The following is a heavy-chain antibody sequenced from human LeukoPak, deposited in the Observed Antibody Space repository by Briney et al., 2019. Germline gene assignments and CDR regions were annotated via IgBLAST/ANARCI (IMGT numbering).Heavy chain of an antibody. V-gene: IGHV1-18*04. CDR1: GYTFTSYG. J-gene: IGHJ4*02. D-gene: IGHD3-10*01. CDR3: AREGYYYGSGSYQGDY. CDR2: ISAYNGNT. Sequence: ASVKVSCKASGYTFTSYGISWVRQAPGQGLEWMGWISAYNGNTNYAQKLQGRVTMTTDTSTSTAYMELRRLRSDDTAVYYCAREGYYYGSGSYQGDYWGQGTLVTVSS.